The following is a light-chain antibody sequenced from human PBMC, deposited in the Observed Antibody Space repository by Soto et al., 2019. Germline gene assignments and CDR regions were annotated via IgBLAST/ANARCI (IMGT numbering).Light chain of an antibody. J-gene: IGKJ1*01. CDR1: QSVSSN. CDR3: QQYGSSSTWT. V-gene: IGKV3-15*01. Sequence: EIVMTQSPATLSVSPGERATLSCRASQSVSSNLAWYQQKPGQGPRLLIYGASTRATGIPARFSGSGSGTEFTLTISSLQSEDFAVYYCQQYGSSSTWTFGQGTKVEIK. CDR2: GAS.